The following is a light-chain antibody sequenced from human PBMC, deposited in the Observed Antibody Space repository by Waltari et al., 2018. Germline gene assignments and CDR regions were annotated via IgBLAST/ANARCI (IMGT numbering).Light chain of an antibody. CDR1: SSDVGAYNY. V-gene: IGLV2-14*01. J-gene: IGLJ1*01. CDR3: SSFTGSDTHV. CDR2: EVS. Sequence: QSALTQPASVSGSPGQSITISCTGTSSDVGAYNYVSWYQQYPGKAPKRVIYEVSHRPSGVSNRFSGSKSGNTASLTISGLQAEDEADYYCSSFTGSDTHVFGTGTKVTVL.